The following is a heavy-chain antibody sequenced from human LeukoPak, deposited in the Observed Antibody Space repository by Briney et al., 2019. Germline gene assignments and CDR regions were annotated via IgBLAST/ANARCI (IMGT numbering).Heavy chain of an antibody. CDR1: GFTFSSYW. D-gene: IGHD1-1*01. Sequence: GGSLRLSCAVSGFTFSSYWMHWVRQAPGKGLVWVSRINSDGTETHYADSVQGRFIISRDNAKNTLYLQMNSLRVEDTAAYYCGRFNEAESHWGQGALVTVSS. J-gene: IGHJ4*02. CDR3: GRFNEAESH. V-gene: IGHV3-74*01. CDR2: INSDGTET.